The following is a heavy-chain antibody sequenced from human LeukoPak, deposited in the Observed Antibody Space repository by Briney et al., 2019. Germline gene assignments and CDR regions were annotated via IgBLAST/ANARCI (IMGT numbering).Heavy chain of an antibody. Sequence: ASVKVSCKASGGTFSSYAISWVRQAPGQGLEWMGGIIPIFGTANYAQKFQGRVTITADESTSTAYMELSSLRSEDTAVYYFARDGTVTTKPLDYWGQGTLVTVSS. CDR1: GGTFSSYA. J-gene: IGHJ4*02. D-gene: IGHD4-11*01. CDR3: ARDGTVTTKPLDY. CDR2: IIPIFGTA. V-gene: IGHV1-69*01.